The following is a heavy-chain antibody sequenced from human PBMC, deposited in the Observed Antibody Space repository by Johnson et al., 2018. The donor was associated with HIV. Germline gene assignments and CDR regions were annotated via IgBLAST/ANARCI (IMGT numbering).Heavy chain of an antibody. CDR1: GFTFSSYA. D-gene: IGHD3-10*01. J-gene: IGHJ3*02. Sequence: VQLLESGGGLVQPGGSLRLSCAASGFTFSSYAMSWVRQAPGKGLEWVSAIYSGGDTYYPGSVKGRFTISRENATNSLYLQMNSLRAGDTAVYYCARTLGFGTEDAFDIWGQGTMVTVSS. CDR3: ARTLGFGTEDAFDI. V-gene: IGHV3-13*01. CDR2: IYSGGDT.